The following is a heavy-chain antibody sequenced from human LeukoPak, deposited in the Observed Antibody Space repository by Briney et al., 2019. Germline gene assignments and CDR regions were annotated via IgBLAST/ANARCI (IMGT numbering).Heavy chain of an antibody. J-gene: IGHJ5*02. V-gene: IGHV3-21*01. CDR1: GFTFSSYS. CDR3: ARSDSSGWYPEYDP. Sequence: PGGSLRLSCAASGFTFSSYSMNWVRQAPGKGLECGSSISSSSSYIYYADSVKGRFTISRDNAKNSLYLQMNSLRAEDTAVYYCARSDSSGWYPEYDPWGQGTLVTVSS. CDR2: ISSSSSYI. D-gene: IGHD6-19*01.